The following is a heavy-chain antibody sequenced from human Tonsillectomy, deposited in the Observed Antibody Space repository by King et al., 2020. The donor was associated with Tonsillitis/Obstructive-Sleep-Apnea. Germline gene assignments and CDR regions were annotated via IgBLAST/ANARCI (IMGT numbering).Heavy chain of an antibody. CDR2: IYPGDSDT. V-gene: IGHV5-51*01. Sequence: GQLVQSGAEVKKPGESLKISCKGSGYSFTSYWIGWVRQMPGKGLEWKGIIYPGDSDTRYSPSFQGQVTISADKSISTAYLQWSSLKASDTAMYYCSRQKEYSGYDFPFDYWSQGTLVTVSS. J-gene: IGHJ4*02. D-gene: IGHD5-12*01. CDR1: GYSFTSYW. CDR3: SRQKEYSGYDFPFDY.